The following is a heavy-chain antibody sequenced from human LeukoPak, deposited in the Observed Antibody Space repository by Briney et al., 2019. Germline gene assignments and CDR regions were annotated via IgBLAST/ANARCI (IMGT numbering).Heavy chain of an antibody. Sequence: PGGSLRLSCAASGFTFSDYYTSWIRQALGKGLEWVSYISSSGSTIYYADSVKGRFTISRDNAKNSLYLQMNSLRAEDTAVYYCARDYHRYGSGRFGWFDPWGQGTLVTVSS. V-gene: IGHV3-11*01. CDR3: ARDYHRYGSGRFGWFDP. CDR1: GFTFSDYY. J-gene: IGHJ5*02. D-gene: IGHD3-10*01. CDR2: ISSSGSTI.